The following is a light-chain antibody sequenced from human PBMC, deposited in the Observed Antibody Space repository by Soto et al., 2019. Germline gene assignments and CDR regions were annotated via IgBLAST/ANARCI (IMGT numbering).Light chain of an antibody. V-gene: IGLV1-44*01. Sequence: QSVLTQPPSVSATPGQRVTISCSGSGSNIASRPVYWYQHLPGTAPKLLMYSSDLRPSGVPDRFSGSKSGTTASLAISGVQSEDEADYYCSTWDVSLNGWMFGGGTQLTVL. CDR3: STWDVSLNGWM. CDR2: SSD. J-gene: IGLJ3*02. CDR1: GSNIASRP.